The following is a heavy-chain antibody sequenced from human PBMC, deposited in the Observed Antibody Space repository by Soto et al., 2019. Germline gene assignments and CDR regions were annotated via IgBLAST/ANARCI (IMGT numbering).Heavy chain of an antibody. Sequence: PGGSLRLSCAASGFTFSGSAMHWVRQASGKGLEWVGRIRSKVNSYATAYAASVKGRFTISRDDSKNTAYLQMNSLKTEDTAVYYCTRQRGYSSGQCRFDPWGQGTLVTVSS. V-gene: IGHV3-73*01. CDR2: IRSKVNSYAT. CDR1: GFTFSGSA. CDR3: TRQRGYSSGQCRFDP. D-gene: IGHD5-18*01. J-gene: IGHJ5*02.